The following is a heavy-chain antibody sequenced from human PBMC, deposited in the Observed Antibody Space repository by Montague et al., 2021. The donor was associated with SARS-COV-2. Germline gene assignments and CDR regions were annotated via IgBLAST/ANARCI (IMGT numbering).Heavy chain of an antibody. V-gene: IGHV3-30-3*01. Sequence: SLRLSCAASGFTFSSYAMHLFRQAPGKGLEWVAVISYDGSNKYYADSLKGRFTISRDNSKNTLYLQMNSLRAEDTAVYYCARDGDIVVVNDAFDIWGQGTMVTVSS. J-gene: IGHJ3*02. CDR2: ISYDGSNK. D-gene: IGHD2-2*01. CDR1: GFTFSSYA. CDR3: ARDGDIVVVNDAFDI.